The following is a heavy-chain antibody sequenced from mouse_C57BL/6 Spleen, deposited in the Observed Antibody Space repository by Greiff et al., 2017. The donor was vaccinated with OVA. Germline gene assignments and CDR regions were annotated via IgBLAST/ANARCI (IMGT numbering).Heavy chain of an antibody. D-gene: IGHD1-1*01. V-gene: IGHV1-18*01. Sequence: VQLQQSGPELVKPGASVKIPCKASGYTFTDYNMDWVKQSHGKSLEWIGDINPNNGGTIYNQKFKGKATLTVDKSSSTAYMELRSLTSEDTAVYYCAITTVVAHYYAMDYWGQGTSVTVSS. CDR2: INPNNGGT. J-gene: IGHJ4*01. CDR1: GYTFTDYN. CDR3: AITTVVAHYYAMDY.